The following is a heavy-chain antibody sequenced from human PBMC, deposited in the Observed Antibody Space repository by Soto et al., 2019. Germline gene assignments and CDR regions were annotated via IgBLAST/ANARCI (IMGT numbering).Heavy chain of an antibody. V-gene: IGHV1-18*01. CDR2: ISAYNYNT. D-gene: IGHD2-8*01. CDR1: GYTFTSYG. CDR3: PSMVRAAGQRFDP. J-gene: IGHJ5*02. Sequence: QVQLVQSGAEVKKPGASVKVSCKASGYTFTSYGLSWVRQAPGQGLEWMGRISAYNYNTNYAQKLQGSVTLTTDISTCTAYMELRSLRSDDAALIYCPSMVRAAGQRFDPWGQGTLVTVSS.